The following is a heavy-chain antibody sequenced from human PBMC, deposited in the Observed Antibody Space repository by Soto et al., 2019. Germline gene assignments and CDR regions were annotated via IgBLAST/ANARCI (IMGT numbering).Heavy chain of an antibody. D-gene: IGHD3-22*01. CDR3: AKGPYDSSGYPYFDD. J-gene: IGHJ4*02. CDR2: ISGSGSST. Sequence: PGGSLRLSCAASGFTFSSYTMSWVRQAPGKGLEWVSTISGSGSSTYSADSVKGRFTISRDNSKNTLYLQMNSLRVEDTAIYYCAKGPYDSSGYPYFDDWGQGTLVTVSS. V-gene: IGHV3-23*01. CDR1: GFTFSSYT.